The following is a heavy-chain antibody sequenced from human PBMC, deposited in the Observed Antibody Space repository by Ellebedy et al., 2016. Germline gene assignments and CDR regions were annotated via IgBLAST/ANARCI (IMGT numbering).Heavy chain of an antibody. Sequence: GESLKISXVASGFTFSAYTMTWVRQAPAKGLEWVSTLSGDGSTAFYAESVKGRFTTSRDNSRNTLYLQMNNLRAEDSVLYLCAKDFGPTGGSEILGAVFFHPWGQGTLVTVSS. CDR3: AKDFGPTGGSEILGAVFFHP. D-gene: IGHD3-10*01. CDR2: LSGDGSTA. CDR1: GFTFSAYT. V-gene: IGHV3-23*01. J-gene: IGHJ1*01.